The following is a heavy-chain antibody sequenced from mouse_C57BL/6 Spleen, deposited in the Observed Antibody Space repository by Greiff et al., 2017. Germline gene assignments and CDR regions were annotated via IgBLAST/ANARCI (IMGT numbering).Heavy chain of an antibody. D-gene: IGHD2-3*01. CDR2: ISNDGSN. V-gene: IGHV3-6*01. CDR1: GYSITSGYY. J-gene: IGHJ2*01. Sequence: VQLQQSGPGLVKPSQSLSLTCSVSGYSITSGYYWNWIRQFPGNKLEWMGYISNDGSNNYNPSLKNRISITRDTSKNQFFLKLNSVTTEDTATYYCARGWQGYFDYWGQGTTLTVSS. CDR3: ARGWQGYFDY.